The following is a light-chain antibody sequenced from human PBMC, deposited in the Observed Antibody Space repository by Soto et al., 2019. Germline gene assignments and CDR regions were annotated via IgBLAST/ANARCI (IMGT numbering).Light chain of an antibody. Sequence: IVMTKSPDSLAVSLGERSTINCKSSQSVLYSSNNKNYLAWYQQKPGQPPKLLIYWASTRESGVPDRFSGSGSGTDFTLTISSLQAEYVAVYSCQQYYSTPLTFVGGTKVEIK. V-gene: IGKV4-1*01. CDR2: WAS. J-gene: IGKJ4*01. CDR3: QQYYSTPLT. CDR1: QSVLYSSNNKNY.